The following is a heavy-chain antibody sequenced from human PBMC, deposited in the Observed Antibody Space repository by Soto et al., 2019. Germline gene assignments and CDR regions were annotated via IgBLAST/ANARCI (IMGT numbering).Heavy chain of an antibody. CDR1: GFTFTSSA. Sequence: SVKVSCKASGFTFTSSAMQWVRQARGQRLEWIGWIVVGSGNTNYAQKFQERVTITRDMSTSTAYMELSSLRSADTAVYYCARLKGYYDSSGLNYYYYYGMDVWG. CDR3: ARLKGYYDSSGLNYYYYYGMDV. J-gene: IGHJ6*02. D-gene: IGHD3-22*01. V-gene: IGHV1-58*02. CDR2: IVVGSGNT.